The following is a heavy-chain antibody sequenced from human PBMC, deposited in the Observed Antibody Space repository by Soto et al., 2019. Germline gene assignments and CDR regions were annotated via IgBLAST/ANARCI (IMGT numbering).Heavy chain of an antibody. Sequence: QVQLVQSGAEVKKPGSSVKVSCKASGGTFSSYAISWVRQAPGQGLEWMGGIIPIFGTANYAQKFQGRVTITADESTSTAYMELSSLRSEDTAVYYCARVGLGYCSSTSCYPVSDYWGQGTLVTVSS. CDR2: IIPIFGTA. D-gene: IGHD2-2*01. CDR1: GGTFSSYA. J-gene: IGHJ4*02. CDR3: ARVGLGYCSSTSCYPVSDY. V-gene: IGHV1-69*01.